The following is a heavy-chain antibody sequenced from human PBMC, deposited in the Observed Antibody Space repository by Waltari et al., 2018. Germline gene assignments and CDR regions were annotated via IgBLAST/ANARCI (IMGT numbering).Heavy chain of an antibody. CDR1: GGSVNSGDYY. D-gene: IGHD5-12*01. Sequence: QVQLQESGPGLVKPSQTLSLTCTVSGGSVNSGDYYWSWIRQPPGKGLEWIGYIFYSGITYYNPSLKSRVTISVDTSQNQFSLKLSSVTAADTAVYYCARATVVATIDRFFDYWGQGTLVTVSS. J-gene: IGHJ4*02. V-gene: IGHV4-30-4*08. CDR2: IFYSGIT. CDR3: ARATVVATIDRFFDY.